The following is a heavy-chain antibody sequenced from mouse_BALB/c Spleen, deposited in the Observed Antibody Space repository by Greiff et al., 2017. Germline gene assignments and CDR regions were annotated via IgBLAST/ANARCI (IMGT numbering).Heavy chain of an antibody. CDR1: GYTFTSYW. CDR2: IFPGTGTT. Sequence: QVQLQQSGAELVKPGASVKLSCKTSGYTFTSYWIQWVKQRPGQGLGWIGEIFPGTGTTYYNEKFKGKATLTIDTSSSTAYMQLSSLTSEDSAVYFCARFEYGNYAGSMDYWGQGTSVTVSS. D-gene: IGHD2-10*02. V-gene: IGHV1S132*01. CDR3: ARFEYGNYAGSMDY. J-gene: IGHJ4*01.